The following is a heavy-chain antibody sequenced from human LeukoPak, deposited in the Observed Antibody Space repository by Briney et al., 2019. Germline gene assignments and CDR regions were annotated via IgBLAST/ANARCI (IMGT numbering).Heavy chain of an antibody. CDR3: ARGLYCTSTSCYFGGGNYYYYMDV. V-gene: IGHV3-33*01. Sequence: PGGSLRLSCAASGFTFTTYGMHWVRQAPGKGLERVAVIWNDGTNTYYADSVKGRFTISRDNSKNMLYLQMNSLRAEDTAVYYCARGLYCTSTSCYFGGGNYYYYMDVWGKGTTVTVSS. D-gene: IGHD2-2*01. CDR1: GFTFTTYG. CDR2: IWNDGTNT. J-gene: IGHJ6*03.